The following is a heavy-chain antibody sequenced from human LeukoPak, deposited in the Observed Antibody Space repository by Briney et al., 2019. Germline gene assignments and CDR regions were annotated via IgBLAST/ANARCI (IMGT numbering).Heavy chain of an antibody. CDR3: AREGTYSGSYYAYDY. Sequence: GRSLRLSCAASGFTFSSYGMHWVRQAPGKGLEWVAVIWYDGSNKYYADSVKGRFTISRDNSKNTLYLQMNGLRAEDTAVYYCAREGTYSGSYYAYDYWGQGTLVTVSS. D-gene: IGHD1-26*01. CDR1: GFTFSSYG. CDR2: IWYDGSNK. V-gene: IGHV3-33*01. J-gene: IGHJ4*02.